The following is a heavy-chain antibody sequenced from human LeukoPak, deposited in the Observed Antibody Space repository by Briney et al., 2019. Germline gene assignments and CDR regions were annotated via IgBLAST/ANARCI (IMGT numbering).Heavy chain of an antibody. CDR1: GFTFSSYA. CDR2: ISGSGDYTDYADSGDYT. J-gene: IGHJ1*01. D-gene: IGHD6-6*01. CDR3: AKSEQLGLQLPTNG. Sequence: PGGSLRLSCAASGFTFSSYAMSWVRQAPGKGLEWVSGISGSGDYTDYADSGDYTYYADSVKGRFTISRDNSKNTLFLQMNSLRADDTAVYYCAKSEQLGLQLPTNGWGQGTLVTVSS. V-gene: IGHV3-23*01.